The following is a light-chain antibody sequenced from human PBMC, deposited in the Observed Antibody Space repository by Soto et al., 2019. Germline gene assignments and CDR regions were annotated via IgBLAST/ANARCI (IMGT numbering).Light chain of an antibody. V-gene: IGKV3-20*01. CDR1: QSISSSY. CDR2: GAS. J-gene: IGKJ5*01. CDR3: QHST. Sequence: EIVLTQSPGTLSLSPGERATLSCRASQSISSSYLAWYQQKPGQTPRLLIYGASTRATGVPARFSGSGSGTDFTLTISRLEPEDFAVYYCQHSTFGQGTRLEIK.